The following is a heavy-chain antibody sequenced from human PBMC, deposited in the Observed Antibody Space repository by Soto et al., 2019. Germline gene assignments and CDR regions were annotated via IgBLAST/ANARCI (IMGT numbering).Heavy chain of an antibody. CDR3: AKRKGGVRYNWFDA. J-gene: IGHJ5*02. D-gene: IGHD3-16*01. CDR1: GYSFSSYG. CDR2: ISPYNGNT. Sequence: QIQLVQSGVEMKKPGASVKVSCKASGYSFSSYGISWVRQAPGQGLEWMGWISPYNGNTNYAQNLQGRVTMTTATSTSTAYMELRSLRSDVTAVYYCAKRKGGVRYNWFDAWGQGTLVTVSS. V-gene: IGHV1-18*04.